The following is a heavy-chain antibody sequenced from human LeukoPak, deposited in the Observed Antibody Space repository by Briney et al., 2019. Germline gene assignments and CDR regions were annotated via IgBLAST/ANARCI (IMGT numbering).Heavy chain of an antibody. V-gene: IGHV1-18*01. J-gene: IGHJ6*02. D-gene: IGHD3-10*01. CDR1: GYTFTSYG. CDR2: ISAYNGNT. CDR3: ASLNYYGSGNKLYYYYGMDV. Sequence: GGSVKVSCKASGYTFTSYGISWVRQAPGQGLEWMGWISAYNGNTNYAQKLQGRVTMTTDTSTSTAYMELRSLRSDDTAVYYCASLNYYGSGNKLYYYYGMDVWGQGTTVTVSS.